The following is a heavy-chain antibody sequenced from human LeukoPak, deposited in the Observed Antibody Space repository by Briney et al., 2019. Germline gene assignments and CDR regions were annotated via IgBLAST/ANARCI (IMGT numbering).Heavy chain of an antibody. CDR2: ISAYNGNT. CDR1: GYTFTSYG. V-gene: IGHV1-18*01. CDR3: ARGLPTYYYDSSGYSDY. J-gene: IGHJ4*02. D-gene: IGHD3-22*01. Sequence: ASVKVSCKASGYTFTSYGISWVRQAPGQGLEWMGWISAYNGNTNYAQKLQGRVTMTTDTSTSTAYMELRSLRSDDTAVYYCARGLPTYYYDSSGYSDYWGQGTLVTVSS.